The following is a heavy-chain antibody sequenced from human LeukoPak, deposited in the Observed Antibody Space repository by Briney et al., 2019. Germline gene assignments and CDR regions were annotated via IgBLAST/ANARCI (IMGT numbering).Heavy chain of an antibody. CDR3: ARPAEEHIVVVTAFHY. CDR2: IIPIFGTA. Sequence: ASVNVSCKSSGGTFSSYAISWVRQAPGQGLEWMGGIIPIFGTANYAQKFQGRVTITADESTSTAYMELSSLRSEDTAVYYCARPAEEHIVVVTAFHYWGQGTLVTVSS. V-gene: IGHV1-69*01. CDR1: GGTFSSYA. J-gene: IGHJ4*02. D-gene: IGHD2-21*02.